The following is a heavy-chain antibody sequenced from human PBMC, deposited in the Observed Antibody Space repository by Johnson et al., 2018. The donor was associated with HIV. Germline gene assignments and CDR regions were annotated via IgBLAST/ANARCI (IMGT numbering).Heavy chain of an antibody. CDR2: ISYDGTNK. V-gene: IGHV3-30-3*01. D-gene: IGHD6-6*01. CDR1: GFTFSSYA. Sequence: QVQLVESGGGVVQTGRSLRLSCAASGFTFSSYAMHWVRQAPGKGLEWVAIISYDGTNKYYADSVKGRFPIPRDNSKNTPYLQKNSLRAEDTAMYYCARVSSIAVPWDAFDIWGQGTMVTVSS. CDR3: ARVSSIAVPWDAFDI. J-gene: IGHJ3*02.